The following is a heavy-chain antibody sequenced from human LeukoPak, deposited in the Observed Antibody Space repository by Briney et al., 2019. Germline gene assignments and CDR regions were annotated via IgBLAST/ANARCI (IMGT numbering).Heavy chain of an antibody. Sequence: PSETLSLTCAVYGGSFSGYYWSWIRQPPGKGLEWIGEINHSGSTNYNPSLKSRVTISVDTSKNQFSLKLSSVTAADTAVYYCARHRNVLLWFGDLYYFDYWGQGTLVTVSS. D-gene: IGHD3-10*01. J-gene: IGHJ4*02. CDR1: GGSFSGYY. V-gene: IGHV4-34*01. CDR2: INHSGST. CDR3: ARHRNVLLWFGDLYYFDY.